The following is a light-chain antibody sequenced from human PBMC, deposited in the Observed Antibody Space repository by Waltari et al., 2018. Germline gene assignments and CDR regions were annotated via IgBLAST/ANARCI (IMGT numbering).Light chain of an antibody. CDR2: GDD. V-gene: IGLV3-21*03. J-gene: IGLJ3*02. Sequence: SYVLTQPPSVSVAPGNTARITCAGTNLGSKGVHWYQQRPGPAPVLVVAGDDGRPSGTAARLSGSRSGDTATLTLRTVEAGDEADYYCQVWDSDDDYWVFGGGTTLTVL. CDR1: NLGSKG. CDR3: QVWDSDDDYWV.